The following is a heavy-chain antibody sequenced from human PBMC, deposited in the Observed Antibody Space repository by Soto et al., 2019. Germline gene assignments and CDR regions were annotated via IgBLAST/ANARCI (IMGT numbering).Heavy chain of an antibody. J-gene: IGHJ4*02. Sequence: PGGSLRLSCAASGFTVSNNYMSWVRQAPGKGLEWVSAISGSGGSTYYADSVKGRFTISRDNSKNTLYLQMNSLRAEDTAVYYCAAGTVKTKFDYWGQGTLVTVSS. CDR3: AAGTVKTKFDY. CDR1: GFTVSNNY. CDR2: ISGSGGST. D-gene: IGHD4-17*01. V-gene: IGHV3-23*01.